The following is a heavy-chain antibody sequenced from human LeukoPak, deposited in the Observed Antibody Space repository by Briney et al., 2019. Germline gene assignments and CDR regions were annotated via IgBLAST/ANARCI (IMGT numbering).Heavy chain of an antibody. J-gene: IGHJ4*02. D-gene: IGHD3-22*01. V-gene: IGHV3-48*03. CDR3: ARDLAPYYYDSSGYSDY. CDR1: GFTFSSYE. CDR2: ISISGSTI. Sequence: GGSLRLSCAASGFTFSSYEMNWVRQAPGKGLEWVSYISISGSTIYYADSVKGRFTISRDNAKNSLYLQMNSLRAEDTAVYYCARDLAPYYYDSSGYSDYWGQGTLVTVSS.